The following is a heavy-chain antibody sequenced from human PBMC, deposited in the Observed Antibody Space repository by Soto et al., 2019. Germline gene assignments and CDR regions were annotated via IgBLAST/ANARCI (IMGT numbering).Heavy chain of an antibody. J-gene: IGHJ4*02. D-gene: IGHD6-13*01. CDR3: ARDLEDSSSWSLASYFDS. CDR1: GYTFTSYA. Sequence: ASVKVSCKASGYTFTSYAMHWVRQAPGQRLEWMGWINAGNGNTKYSQKFQGRVTITRDTSASTAYLELSSLRSEDTAVYYCARDLEDSSSWSLASYFDSWGQGTLVTVSS. CDR2: INAGNGNT. V-gene: IGHV1-3*01.